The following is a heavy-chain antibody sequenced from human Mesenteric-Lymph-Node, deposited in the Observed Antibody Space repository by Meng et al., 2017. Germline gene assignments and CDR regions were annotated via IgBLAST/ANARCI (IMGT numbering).Heavy chain of an antibody. Sequence: QITFKESGPTLVKPTRTLTLTCTFSGFSLSTSGVGVGWIRQPPGKALEWLALIYWNDDKRYSPSLKSRLTITKDTSKNQVVLTMTNMDPVDTATYYCAHMAIGIAAAGFNWFDPWGQGTLVTVSS. CDR1: GFSLSTSGVG. CDR3: AHMAIGIAAAGFNWFDP. CDR2: IYWNDDK. J-gene: IGHJ5*02. D-gene: IGHD6-13*01. V-gene: IGHV2-5*01.